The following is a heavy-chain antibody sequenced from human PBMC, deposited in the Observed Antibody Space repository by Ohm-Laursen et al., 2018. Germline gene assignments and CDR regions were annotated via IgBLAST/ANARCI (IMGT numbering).Heavy chain of an antibody. CDR1: GGSISSGGYY. J-gene: IGHJ5*02. Sequence: SETLSLTCTVSGGSISSGGYYWSWLRQHPGKGLEWIGYIYYSGSTYYNPSLKSRVTISVDTSKNQFSLKLSSVTAADTAVYYCARLGSGYDYLSWFDPWGQGTLVTVSS. CDR3: ARLGSGYDYLSWFDP. D-gene: IGHD5-12*01. V-gene: IGHV4-31*03. CDR2: IYYSGST.